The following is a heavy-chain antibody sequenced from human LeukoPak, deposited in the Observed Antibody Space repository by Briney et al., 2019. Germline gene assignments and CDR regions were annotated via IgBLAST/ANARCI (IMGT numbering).Heavy chain of an antibody. V-gene: IGHV1-2*02. CDR3: ARGGQWLTQEGFDAFDI. CDR1: GYTFIDYY. J-gene: IGHJ3*02. CDR2: INPNSGGT. Sequence: GASVKVSCKASGYTFIDYYMHWVRQAPGQGLEWMGWINPNSGGTNYAQKFQGRVTMTRDTSISTAYMELSRLRSDDTAVYYRARGGQWLTQEGFDAFDIWGQGTMVTVSS. D-gene: IGHD6-19*01.